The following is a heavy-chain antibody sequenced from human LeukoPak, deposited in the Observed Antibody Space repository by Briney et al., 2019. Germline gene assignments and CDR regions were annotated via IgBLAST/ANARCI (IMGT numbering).Heavy chain of an antibody. CDR2: IYHTGRT. D-gene: IGHD3-10*01. CDR3: TSIMVRGGVSIYYYYYYMDV. CDR1: VDSICRGYY. J-gene: IGHJ6*03. V-gene: IGHV4-38-2*01. Sequence: SETLSLTCAVSVDSICRGYYWGWIRQPPGKGLEWIGNIYHTGRTFYNPSLGRRATISLDSSKNEVSLNLKSVTAADTAMYFCTSIMVRGGVSIYYYYYYMDVWGTGTTVIVSS.